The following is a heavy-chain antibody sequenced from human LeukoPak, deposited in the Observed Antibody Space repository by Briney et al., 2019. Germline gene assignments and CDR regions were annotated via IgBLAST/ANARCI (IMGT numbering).Heavy chain of an antibody. J-gene: IGHJ4*02. CDR2: INHSGST. V-gene: IGHV4-34*01. CDR3: ASRPIWFGESDY. CDR1: GGSFSGYY. D-gene: IGHD3-10*01. Sequence: SETPSLTCAVYGGSFSGYYWSWIRQPPGKGLEWIGEINHSGSTNYNPSLKSRVTISVDTSKNQFSLKLSSVTAADTAVYYCASRPIWFGESDYWGQGTLVTVSS.